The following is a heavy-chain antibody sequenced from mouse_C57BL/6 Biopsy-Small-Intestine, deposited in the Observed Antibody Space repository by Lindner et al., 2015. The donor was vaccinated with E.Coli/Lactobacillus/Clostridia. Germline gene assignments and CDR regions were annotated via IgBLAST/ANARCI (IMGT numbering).Heavy chain of an antibody. CDR2: INPNGGNT. V-gene: IGHV1-84*02. CDR3: ASANWNSGAEVDC. CDR1: GCTFTDYH. Sequence: SVKVSCKASGCTFTDYHIHWVRQAPGQGLEWMGWINPNGGNTNYAQKFQGRVTMTRDTSITTAYMELSSLISDDTAVYYCASANWNSGAEVDCWGQGTLVTVSS. D-gene: IGHD4-1*01. J-gene: IGHJ4*01.